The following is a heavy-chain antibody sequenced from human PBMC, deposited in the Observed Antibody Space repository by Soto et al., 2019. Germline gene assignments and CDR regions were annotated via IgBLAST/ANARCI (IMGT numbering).Heavy chain of an antibody. D-gene: IGHD3-3*01. V-gene: IGHV4-30-4*01. CDR2: ISYSGST. J-gene: IGHJ6*02. CDR3: ARTSLTIFGPTHDSYGMGV. CDR1: GGSISSGEYY. Sequence: QVQLQESGPGLVKPSETLSLTCTVSGGSISSGEYYWTWIRQPPGKGLEWIGYISYSGSTHYSPSLTRPVSITLDTSNTQFSLTLASVSAADTAVYYSARTSLTIFGPTHDSYGMGVWGLGTTVTVSS.